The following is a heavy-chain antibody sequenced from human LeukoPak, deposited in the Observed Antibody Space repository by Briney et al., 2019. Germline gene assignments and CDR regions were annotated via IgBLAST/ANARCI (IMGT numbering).Heavy chain of an antibody. Sequence: GGSLRLSCAASGFTFSSYSMNWVRQAPGKGLEWVSSISSSSNYIYYADSVKGRFTISRDNSKNTLYVQMNSLRPEDTAVYYCAKDAYLIAVAGNYFEYWGQGTLVTVSS. CDR2: ISSSSNYI. CDR3: AKDAYLIAVAGNYFEY. V-gene: IGHV3-21*04. J-gene: IGHJ4*02. D-gene: IGHD6-19*01. CDR1: GFTFSSYS.